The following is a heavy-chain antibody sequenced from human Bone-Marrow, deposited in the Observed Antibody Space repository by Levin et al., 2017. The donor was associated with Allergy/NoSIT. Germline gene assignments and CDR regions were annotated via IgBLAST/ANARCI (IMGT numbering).Heavy chain of an antibody. CDR2: INHSGST. D-gene: IGHD4-17*01. Sequence: SETLSLTCAVYGGSFSGYYWSWIRQPPGKGLEWIGEINHSGSTNYNPSLKSRVTISVDTSKNQFSLKLSSVTAADTAVYYCARAVVYGDYSGTFDIWGQGTMVTVSS. J-gene: IGHJ3*02. V-gene: IGHV4-34*01. CDR3: ARAVVYGDYSGTFDI. CDR1: GGSFSGYY.